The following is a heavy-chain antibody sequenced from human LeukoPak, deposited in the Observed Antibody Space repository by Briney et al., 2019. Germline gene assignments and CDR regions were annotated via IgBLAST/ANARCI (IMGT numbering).Heavy chain of an antibody. CDR1: GFTFSSYA. CDR2: ISGSGGST. D-gene: IGHD7-27*01. V-gene: IGHV3-23*01. J-gene: IGHJ4*02. CDR3: ARDSAGDADY. Sequence: PGGSLRLSFAASGFTFSSYAMSWVRQAPGKGLEWVSAISGSGGSTYYADSVKGRFTISRDNAKNSLYLQMNSLRAEDTAVYYCARDSAGDADYWGQGTLVTVSS.